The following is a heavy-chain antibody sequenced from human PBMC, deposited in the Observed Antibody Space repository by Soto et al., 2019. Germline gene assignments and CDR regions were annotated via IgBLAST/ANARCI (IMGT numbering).Heavy chain of an antibody. J-gene: IGHJ6*02. CDR3: ARDGGPRFLEWLRTRRTTGGHYYGMDV. D-gene: IGHD3-3*01. CDR2: IYSGGST. CDR1: GFTVSSNY. V-gene: IGHV3-53*01. Sequence: GGSLRLSCAASGFTVSSNYMSWVRQAPGKGLEGGSVIYSGGSTYYADSVKGRFTISRDNSKNTLYLQMNSLRAEDTAVYYCARDGGPRFLEWLRTRRTTGGHYYGMDVWGQGTTVTVSS.